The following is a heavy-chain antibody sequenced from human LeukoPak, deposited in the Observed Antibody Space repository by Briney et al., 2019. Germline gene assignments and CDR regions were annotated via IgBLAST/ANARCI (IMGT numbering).Heavy chain of an antibody. Sequence: GASVKVSCKASGYTFTSYGISWVRQAPGQGLEWMGRISAYNGNTNYAQKLQGRVTMATDTSTSTAYMELRSLRSDDTAVYYCARGDDILTGYPDDYWGQGTLVTVSS. CDR1: GYTFTSYG. CDR3: ARGDDILTGYPDDY. D-gene: IGHD3-9*01. V-gene: IGHV1-18*01. CDR2: ISAYNGNT. J-gene: IGHJ4*02.